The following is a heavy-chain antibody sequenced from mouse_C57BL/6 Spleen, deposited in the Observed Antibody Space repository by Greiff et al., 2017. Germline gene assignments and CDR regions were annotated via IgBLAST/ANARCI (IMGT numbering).Heavy chain of an antibody. Sequence: EVMLVESGGDLVKPGGSLKLSCAASGFTFSSYGMSWVRQTPGKRLEWVATISSCGSYTYYPDSVKGRFTISRDNAKNTLDLQMSSLKSDDTAMYDWARHEGTTVVAKNFDVWGTGTTVTVSS. CDR1: GFTFSSYG. D-gene: IGHD1-1*01. CDR2: ISSCGSYT. V-gene: IGHV5-6*02. CDR3: ARHEGTTVVAKNFDV. J-gene: IGHJ1*03.